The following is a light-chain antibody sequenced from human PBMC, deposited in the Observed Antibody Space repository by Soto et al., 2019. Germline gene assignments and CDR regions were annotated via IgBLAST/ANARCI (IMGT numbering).Light chain of an antibody. V-gene: IGLV2-14*01. J-gene: IGLJ1*01. CDR3: TSYLTVCPFV. CDR1: SSDGGGYNY. Sequence: QSVVTQPASVSGSPGQSIAISCTGTSSDGGGYNYVSWYQQLPGKDPKLLISEVSNRPSGVSHRFSGSKSGNTASLTISGLQDEDEADYYCTSYLTVCPFVFRTGPKPTVL. CDR2: EVS.